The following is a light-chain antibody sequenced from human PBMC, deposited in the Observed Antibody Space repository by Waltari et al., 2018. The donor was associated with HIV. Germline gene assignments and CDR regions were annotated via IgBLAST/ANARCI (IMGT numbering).Light chain of an antibody. CDR3: GTWDANLNGGV. V-gene: IGLV1-51*01. J-gene: IGLJ3*02. Sequence: QSVLTQTPSASAAPGQKVTLFCSGIFATIGKNSVSWYRHLPGTAHKLLIYDNNKRDSGIPDRFSASKSGSSATLGIAGLQTGDEADYYCGTWDANLNGGVFGGGTKLTVL. CDR2: DNN. CDR1: FATIGKNS.